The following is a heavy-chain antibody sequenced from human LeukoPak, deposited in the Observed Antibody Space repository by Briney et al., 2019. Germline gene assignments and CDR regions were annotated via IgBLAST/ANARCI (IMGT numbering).Heavy chain of an antibody. J-gene: IGHJ6*02. V-gene: IGHV4-59*01. CDR2: IYYSGST. Sequence: SETLSLTCTVSGGSISGYYWSWVRQPPGKGLEWIGYIYYSGSTNYNPSLESRVTISVDTSRNQFSLKLSSVTAADTAVYYCARGPYCSSASCYGQYYYYYGMDFWGQGTTVTVSS. CDR1: GGSISGYY. D-gene: IGHD2-2*01. CDR3: ARGPYCSSASCYGQYYYYYGMDF.